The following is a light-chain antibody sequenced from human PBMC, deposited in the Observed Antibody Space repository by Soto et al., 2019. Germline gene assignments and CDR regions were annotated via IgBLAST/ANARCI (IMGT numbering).Light chain of an antibody. Sequence: DIQMTQSPSTLSGSVGDRVTITCRASQTISSWLAWYQQKPGKAPKLLIYKASTLKSGVPSRFSGSGSGTEFTLTINRLQPDDFASYSCQHYNSYSETFGQGPKVEL. CDR1: QTISSW. V-gene: IGKV1-5*03. CDR3: QHYNSYSET. CDR2: KAS. J-gene: IGKJ1*01.